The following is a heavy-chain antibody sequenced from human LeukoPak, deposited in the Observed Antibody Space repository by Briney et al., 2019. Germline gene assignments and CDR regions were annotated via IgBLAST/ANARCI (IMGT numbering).Heavy chain of an antibody. J-gene: IGHJ4*02. CDR2: INSNRGST. CDR3: ARVRVYSSGWNFDY. D-gene: IGHD6-19*01. V-gene: IGHV1-2*02. Sequence: ASVKVSCKASGYTFTDYYVHWVRPAPGQGLEWMGWINSNRGSTNYAQNFQGRATMTRDTSISTLYVELSSLRSDETAVYYCARVRVYSSGWNFDYWGQGTLVTVSS. CDR1: GYTFTDYY.